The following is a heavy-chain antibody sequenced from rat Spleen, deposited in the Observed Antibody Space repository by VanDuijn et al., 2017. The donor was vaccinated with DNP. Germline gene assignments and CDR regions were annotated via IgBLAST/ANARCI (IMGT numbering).Heavy chain of an antibody. D-gene: IGHD1-1*01. V-gene: IGHV5-25*01. J-gene: IGHJ2*01. CDR1: GFTFSNYD. Sequence: EVQLVESGGGLVQPGRSMKLSCAASGFTFSNYDMAWVRQAPTKGLEWVASISYDGSSTYYRDSVKGRFTISRDNAKSTLYLQMDSLRSEDTATYYCARRGTVAPYFDYWGQGVMVTVSS. CDR2: ISYDGSST. CDR3: ARRGTVAPYFDY.